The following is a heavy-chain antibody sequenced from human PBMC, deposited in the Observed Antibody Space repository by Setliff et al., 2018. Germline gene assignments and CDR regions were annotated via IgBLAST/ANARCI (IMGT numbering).Heavy chain of an antibody. CDR1: GYTFSTYG. Sequence: ASVKVSCKASGYTFSTYGITWVRQAPGQGLEVMGGISAYNGNTNYAQKLQGRVTMTTDTSTSTAYMELRSLRSDDTAVYYCARTVYYDSSGYGVWGQGTQVTVSS. D-gene: IGHD3-22*01. V-gene: IGHV1-18*01. CDR3: ARTVYYDSSGYGV. J-gene: IGHJ4*02. CDR2: ISAYNGNT.